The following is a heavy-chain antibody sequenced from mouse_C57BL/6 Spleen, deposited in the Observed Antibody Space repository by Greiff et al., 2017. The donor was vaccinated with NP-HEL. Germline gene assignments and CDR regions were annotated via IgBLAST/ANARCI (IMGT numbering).Heavy chain of an antibody. CDR3: ARGAYYYDGYFDY. V-gene: IGHV1-50*01. J-gene: IGHJ2*01. D-gene: IGHD1-1*01. CDR2: IDPSDSYT. CDR1: GYTFTSYW. Sequence: QVQLQQPGAELVKPGASVKLSCKASGYTFTSYWMQWVKQRPGQGLEWIGEIDPSDSYTNYNQKFKGKATLTVDTSSSTAYMQLSSLTSEDSAVYYCARGAYYYDGYFDYWGQGTTLTVSS.